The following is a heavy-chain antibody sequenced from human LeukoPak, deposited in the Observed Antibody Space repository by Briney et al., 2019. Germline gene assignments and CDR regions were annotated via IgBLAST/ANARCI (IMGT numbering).Heavy chain of an antibody. Sequence: TGGSPRLSCVASGFTFRGSAMSWVRQAPGKGLDWVSLISYDGNNAYYADSVRGRFTISRDNSKDTLYLEMNSLRAEDTAIYYCARDIQLSTWGLGTMVTVSS. CDR1: GFTFRGSA. D-gene: IGHD5-24*01. CDR3: ARDIQLST. CDR2: ISYDGNNA. J-gene: IGHJ3*01. V-gene: IGHV3-23*01.